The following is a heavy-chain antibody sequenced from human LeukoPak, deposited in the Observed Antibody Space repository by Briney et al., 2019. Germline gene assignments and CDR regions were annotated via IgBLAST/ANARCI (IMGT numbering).Heavy chain of an antibody. Sequence: GGSLRLSCAASGFTFSSYGMHWVRQAPGKGLEWVAVIWYDGSNKYYADYVKGRFTISRDNSKNTLYLQMNSLRAEDTAVYYCARAGYYDSSGSRGNWFDPWGQGTLVTVSS. CDR2: IWYDGSNK. J-gene: IGHJ5*02. D-gene: IGHD3-22*01. CDR3: ARAGYYDSSGSRGNWFDP. V-gene: IGHV3-33*01. CDR1: GFTFSSYG.